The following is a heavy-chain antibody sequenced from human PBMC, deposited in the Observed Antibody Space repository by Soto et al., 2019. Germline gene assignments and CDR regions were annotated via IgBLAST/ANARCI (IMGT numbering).Heavy chain of an antibody. CDR3: VRSNHFDY. J-gene: IGHJ4*02. V-gene: IGHV4-59*01. CDR2: IYYSGST. Sequence: QVQLQESGPGLVKPSETLSLTCTVSGGSIRSYYGSWIRQPPGKRLEWIGDIYYSGSTNYIPSLKSRVTISVDTSKNQCSMKLSSVTAADTAVYSWVRSNHFDYWGQGSLVAVSS. CDR1: GGSIRSYY.